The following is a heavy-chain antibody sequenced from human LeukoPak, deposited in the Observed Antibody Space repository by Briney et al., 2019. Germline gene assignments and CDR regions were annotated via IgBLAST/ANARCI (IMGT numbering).Heavy chain of an antibody. V-gene: IGHV4-59*01. CDR2: IYYSGST. CDR3: ARERYCSSTSCYSALDYYYGMDV. D-gene: IGHD2-2*02. CDR1: GGSISSYY. Sequence: SETLSLTCTVSGGSISSYYWSWIRQPPGKGLEWIGYIYYSGSTNYNPSLKSRVTISVDTFKNQFSLKLSSVTAADTAVYYCARERYCSSTSCYSALDYYYGMDVWGQGTTVTVSS. J-gene: IGHJ6*02.